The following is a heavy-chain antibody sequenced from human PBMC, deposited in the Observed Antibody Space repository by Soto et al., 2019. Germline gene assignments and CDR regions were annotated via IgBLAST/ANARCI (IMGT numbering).Heavy chain of an antibody. CDR1: GFTFSDFS. V-gene: IGHV3-48*02. D-gene: IGHD1-1*01. J-gene: IGHJ4*02. CDR3: ARGFPYKKVVDY. Sequence: EVLLVESGGGLVQPGGSLRLSCAASGFTFSDFSMNWVRQAPGKGPEWLAYISSDSSTKYYTDSVKARFTISRDNARNSLDLHLTSLRDEDTALYYRARGFPYKKVVDYWGQGTLVTVSS. CDR2: ISSDSSTK.